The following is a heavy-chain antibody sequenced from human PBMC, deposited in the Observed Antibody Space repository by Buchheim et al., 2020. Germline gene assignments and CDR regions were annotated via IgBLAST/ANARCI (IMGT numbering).Heavy chain of an antibody. J-gene: IGHJ4*02. V-gene: IGHV3-30*03. CDR2: ISYDGSNK. CDR1: GFTFGSYG. Sequence: QVQLVESGGGVVQPGRSLRLSCAASGFTFGSYGMHWVRQAPGKGLEWVAVISYDGSNKYYADSVKGRFTISRDNSKNTLYLQMNSLRAEDTAVYYCARLMTTVTTRDYWGQGTL. CDR3: ARLMTTVTTRDY. D-gene: IGHD4-17*01.